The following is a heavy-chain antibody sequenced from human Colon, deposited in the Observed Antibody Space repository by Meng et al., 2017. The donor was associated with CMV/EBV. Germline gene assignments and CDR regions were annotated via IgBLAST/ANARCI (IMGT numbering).Heavy chain of an antibody. CDR2: INPNSGGT. D-gene: IGHD4-11*01. CDR1: GHSFTDHY. J-gene: IGHJ4*02. V-gene: IGHV1-2*06. CDR3: ARGESNLDY. Sequence: KVSCKTSGHSFTDHYIHWVRQAPGQGLEWMGRINPNSGGTDYAQKFQGRVSVTRDTSITTAYMELSGLQSDDTAVFYCARGESNLDYWGQGTLVTVSS.